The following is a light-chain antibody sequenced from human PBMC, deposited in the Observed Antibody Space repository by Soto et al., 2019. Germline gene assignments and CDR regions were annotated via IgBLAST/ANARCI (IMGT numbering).Light chain of an antibody. V-gene: IGKV3-20*01. CDR1: QSVSSSY. CDR2: GAS. Sequence: DIVLTQSPGTLSLSPGEGATLSCRASQSVSSSYLAWYQQKPGQAPRLLIYGASSRATGTPDRFSGSGSGTDFTLTISRLEPEDFAVYYCQQYGSSPWTFGQGTRWIS. CDR3: QQYGSSPWT. J-gene: IGKJ1*01.